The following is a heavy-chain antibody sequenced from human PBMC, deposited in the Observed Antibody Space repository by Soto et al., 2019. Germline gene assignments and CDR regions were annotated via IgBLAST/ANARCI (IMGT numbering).Heavy chain of an antibody. V-gene: IGHV4-39*01. J-gene: IGHJ1*01. D-gene: IGHD3-10*01. Sequence: PXETLSVTFIVSGGSISSNHYYWGWIRQPPGKGLEWIVSIYYSGSTYYNSSLKSRGTISVDTSKNQFSLKLSSVTAADTAVYYCARHEGFTIMILDWGQGTLVTVSS. CDR1: GGSISSNHYY. CDR3: ARHEGFTIMILD. CDR2: IYYSGST.